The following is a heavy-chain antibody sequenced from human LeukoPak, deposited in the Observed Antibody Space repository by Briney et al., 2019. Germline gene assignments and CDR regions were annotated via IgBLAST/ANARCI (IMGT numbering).Heavy chain of an antibody. CDR1: GFTFSSYW. V-gene: IGHV3-7*03. CDR3: ARLREYYGDPHYFDY. D-gene: IGHD4-17*01. CDR2: IKQDGSEK. Sequence: LAGGSLRLSCAASGFTFSSYWMSWVRQAPGKGLEWVANIKQDGSEKYYVDSVKGRFTISRDNAKNSLYLQMNSLRAEGTAVYYCARLREYYGDPHYFDYWGQGTLVTVSS. J-gene: IGHJ4*02.